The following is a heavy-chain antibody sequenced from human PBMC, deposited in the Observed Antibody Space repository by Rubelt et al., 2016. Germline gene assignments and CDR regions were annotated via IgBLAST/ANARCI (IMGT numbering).Heavy chain of an antibody. D-gene: IGHD5-12*01. Sequence: QVQLQQWGAGLLKPSETLSLTCAVYGGSFSGYYWSWIRQPPGKGLEWIGEINHSGSTNYNPSLKSRVTISVDTSKNQFSLKLSSVTAADTAVYYCARDATVATIPITNWFDPWGQGTLVTVSS. V-gene: IGHV4-34*01. CDR2: INHSGST. CDR1: GGSFSGYY. J-gene: IGHJ5*02. CDR3: ARDATVATIPITNWFDP.